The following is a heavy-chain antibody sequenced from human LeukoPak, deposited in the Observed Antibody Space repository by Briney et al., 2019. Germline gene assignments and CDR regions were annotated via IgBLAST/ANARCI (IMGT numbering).Heavy chain of an antibody. V-gene: IGHV1-46*01. D-gene: IGHD3-10*01. J-gene: IGHJ6*02. CDR3: ARGKTSYYYGSGRYYYYGMDV. CDR2: INPSGGST. Sequence: ASVKVSCKASGYTFTSYYMHWVRQAPGQGLEWMGIINPSGGSTSYAQKFQGRVTMTRDTSTSTVYMELSSLRSEDTAVYYCARGKTSYYYGSGRYYYYGMDVWGQGTTVTVSS. CDR1: GYTFTSYY.